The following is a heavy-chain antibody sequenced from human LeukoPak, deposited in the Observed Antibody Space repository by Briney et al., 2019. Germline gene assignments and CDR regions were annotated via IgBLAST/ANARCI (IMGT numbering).Heavy chain of an antibody. CDR3: ARDRNRDSYALNWFDP. D-gene: IGHD5-18*01. CDR2: INAGNGNT. CDR1: GYTFTSYA. V-gene: IGHV1-3*01. Sequence: ASVKVFCKASGYTFTSYAMHWVRQAPGQRLEWMGWINAGNGNTKYTQKFQGRVTITRDSSASTAYMELSSLRSEDTAVYYCARDRNRDSYALNWFDPWGQGTLVTVSS. J-gene: IGHJ5*02.